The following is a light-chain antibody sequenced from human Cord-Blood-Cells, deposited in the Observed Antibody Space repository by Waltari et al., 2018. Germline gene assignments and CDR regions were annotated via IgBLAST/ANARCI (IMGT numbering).Light chain of an antibody. CDR1: SGSIASNY. CDR3: QSYDSSNHWV. J-gene: IGLJ3*02. Sequence: NFMLTQPHSVSESPGKTVTISCTGSSGSIASNYVQWYQQRPGSAPTTVIYEDNQRPSGVPDRFSGSIDSSSNSASLTISGLKTEGEADCYCQSYDSSNHWVFGGGTKLTVL. V-gene: IGLV6-57*02. CDR2: EDN.